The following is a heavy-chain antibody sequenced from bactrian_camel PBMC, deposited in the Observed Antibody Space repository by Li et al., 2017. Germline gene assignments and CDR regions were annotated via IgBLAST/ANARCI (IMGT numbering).Heavy chain of an antibody. D-gene: IGHD3*01. CDR2: IHRGGSIT. CDR1: GFRYSVCS. J-gene: IGHJ4*01. V-gene: IGHV3S1*01. CDR3: AAESTQWLYPLRPSYNY. Sequence: HVQLVESGGGLVQPGGSLTLSCAGSGFRYSVCSMGWYRQAPGKGLEWISVIHRGGSITYYADSVKGRFTISRDDAKNALYLQLNSLKTEDTAMYSCAAESTQWLYPLRPSYNYWGHGTQVTVS.